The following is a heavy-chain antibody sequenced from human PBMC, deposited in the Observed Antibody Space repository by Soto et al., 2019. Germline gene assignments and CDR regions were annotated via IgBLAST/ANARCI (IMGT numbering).Heavy chain of an antibody. D-gene: IGHD5-12*01. CDR1: GGTFSSYA. CDR2: IIPIFGTA. Sequence: QVQLVQSGAEVKKPGSSVKVSCKASGGTFSSYAISWVRQAPGQGLEWMGGIIPIFGTANYAQKFQGRVTITADESTSTAYMELSSLRSEDTAVYYCARSGYSGYDYRYYFDYWGQGTLVTVSS. CDR3: ARSGYSGYDYRYYFDY. J-gene: IGHJ4*02. V-gene: IGHV1-69*01.